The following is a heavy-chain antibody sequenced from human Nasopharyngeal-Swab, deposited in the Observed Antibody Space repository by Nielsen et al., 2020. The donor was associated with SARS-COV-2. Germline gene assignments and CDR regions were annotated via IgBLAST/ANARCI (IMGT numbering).Heavy chain of an antibody. CDR2: IYSGGST. CDR1: GFTVSSNY. CDR3: AKDLRGPYLF. V-gene: IGHV3-53*01. Sequence: GESLKISCAASGFTVSSNYMSWVRQAPGKGLEWVSVIYSGGSTYYADSVKGRFTISRDNSKNTVSLQMDSLRAEDTAVYYCAKDLRGPYLFWGQGTLVTVSS. J-gene: IGHJ4*02.